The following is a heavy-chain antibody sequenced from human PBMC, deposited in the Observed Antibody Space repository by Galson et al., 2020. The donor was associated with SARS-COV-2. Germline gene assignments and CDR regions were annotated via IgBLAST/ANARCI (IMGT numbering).Heavy chain of an antibody. D-gene: IGHD3-16*01. CDR2: IYSGGST. CDR1: GFTVSSNY. J-gene: IGHJ6*02. CDR3: ARGGGRAYYYGMDV. Sequence: GESLKISCAASGFTVSSNYMSWVRQAPGKGLEWVSVIYSGGSTYYADSVKGRFTISRDNSKNTLYLQMNSLRAEDTAVYYCARGGGRAYYYGMDVWGQGTTVTVSS. V-gene: IGHV3-53*01.